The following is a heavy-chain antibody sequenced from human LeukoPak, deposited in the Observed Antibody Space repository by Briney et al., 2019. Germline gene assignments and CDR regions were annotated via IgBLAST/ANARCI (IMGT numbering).Heavy chain of an antibody. CDR1: GFTFDDYA. CDR3: AKVDSGSYFLGVDY. CDR2: ISGDGDST. D-gene: IGHD1-26*01. J-gene: IGHJ4*02. Sequence: GGSLRLSCAASGFTFDDYAMHWVRQAPGKGLEWVSLISGDGDSTYYADSVKGRFTISRDNSKNSLYLQMNSLRTEDTALYYCAKVDSGSYFLGVDYWGQGTLVTVSS. V-gene: IGHV3-43*02.